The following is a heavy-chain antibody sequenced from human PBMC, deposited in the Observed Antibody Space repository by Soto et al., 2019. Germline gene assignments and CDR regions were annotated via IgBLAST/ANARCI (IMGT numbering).Heavy chain of an antibody. CDR3: TTGGSDIVVVPAARYYYYGMDV. Sequence: GSLRLSCAASGFTFSNAWMSWVRQAPGKGLEWVGRIKSKTDGGTTDYAAPVKGRFTISRDDSKNTLYLQMNSLKTEDTAVYYCTTGGSDIVVVPAARYYYYGMDVWGQGTTVTVSS. V-gene: IGHV3-15*01. J-gene: IGHJ6*02. D-gene: IGHD2-2*01. CDR2: IKSKTDGGTT. CDR1: GFTFSNAW.